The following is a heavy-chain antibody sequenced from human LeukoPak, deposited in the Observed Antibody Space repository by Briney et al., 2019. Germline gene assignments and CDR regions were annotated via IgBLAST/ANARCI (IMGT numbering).Heavy chain of an antibody. CDR3: ARDANRWIRGIRKDWFDP. Sequence: PGRSLRLSCAASGFTFSSYSMHWVRQAPGKGLEWVAVIWYDGSPKYYADSVKGRFSISRDNTKNTLYLQMSSLRAEDTAVYYCARDANRWIRGIRKDWFDPWGQGTLVTVAS. J-gene: IGHJ5*02. CDR1: GFTFSSYS. V-gene: IGHV3-33*01. CDR2: IWYDGSPK. D-gene: IGHD3-10*01.